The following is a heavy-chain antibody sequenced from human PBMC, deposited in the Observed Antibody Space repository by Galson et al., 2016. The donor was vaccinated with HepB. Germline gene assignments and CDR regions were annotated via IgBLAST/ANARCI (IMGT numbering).Heavy chain of an antibody. CDR2: ISYDGTNK. D-gene: IGHD2-8*02. CDR3: ATREGDCSGGACLP. Sequence: SLRLSCAASGFTFGINGMHWVRQAPGKGLEWVALISYDGTNKFYADSVKGRFTISRDNSRNTLDLQMNRLNPEDTAVYYCATREGDCSGGACLPWGQGTLVTVSS. J-gene: IGHJ5*02. V-gene: IGHV3-30*03. CDR1: GFTFGING.